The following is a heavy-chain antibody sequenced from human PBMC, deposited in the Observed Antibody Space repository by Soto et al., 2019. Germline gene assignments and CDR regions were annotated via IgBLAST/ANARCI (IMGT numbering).Heavy chain of an antibody. CDR1: GGSFSGYY. V-gene: IGHV4-34*01. CDR3: ARVVVAVAGTSNFDY. CDR2: INHSGST. J-gene: IGHJ4*02. D-gene: IGHD6-19*01. Sequence: ETLSLTCAVYGGSFSGYYWSWIRQPPGKGLEWIGEINHSGSTNYNPSLKSRVTISVDTSKNQFSLKLSSVTAADTAVYYCARVVVAVAGTSNFDYWGQGTLVTVSS.